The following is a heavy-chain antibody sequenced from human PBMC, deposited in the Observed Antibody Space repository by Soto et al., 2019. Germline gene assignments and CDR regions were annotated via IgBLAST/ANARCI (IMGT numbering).Heavy chain of an antibody. V-gene: IGHV3-30*18. CDR2: ISYDGSNK. Sequence: PGGSLRLSCAASGFTFSSYGMHWVRQAPGKGLEWVAVISYDGSNKYYADSVKGRFTISRDNSKNTLYLQMNSLRAEDTAVYYCAKGYEYSSSWYPAGYYYYGMDVWGQGTTVTVSS. J-gene: IGHJ6*02. D-gene: IGHD6-13*01. CDR1: GFTFSSYG. CDR3: AKGYEYSSSWYPAGYYYYGMDV.